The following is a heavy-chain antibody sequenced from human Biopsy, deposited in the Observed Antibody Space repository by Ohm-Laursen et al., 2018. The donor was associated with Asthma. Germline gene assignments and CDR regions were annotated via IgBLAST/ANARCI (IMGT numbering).Heavy chain of an antibody. CDR2: IYYSGTT. CDR3: VRGSSSCHHGPFHYYYGLDV. D-gene: IGHD6-19*01. V-gene: IGHV4-39*01. Sequence: GTLSLTCSLSSGSDGYMRSGNYYWGWIRQPPGKGLEWIGSIYYSGTTYYNPSLESRLTVSADTSKNQFSLKLTSVTAADTAVYYCVRGSSSCHHGPFHYYYGLDVWGQGTTATVSS. CDR1: SGSDGYMRSGNYY. J-gene: IGHJ6*02.